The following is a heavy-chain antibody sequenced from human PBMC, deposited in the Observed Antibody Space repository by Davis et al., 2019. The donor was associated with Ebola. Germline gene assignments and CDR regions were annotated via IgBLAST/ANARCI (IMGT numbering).Heavy chain of an antibody. V-gene: IGHV4-59*01. CDR3: ARAYCSGGSCYPWYFDL. CDR2: IYYSGST. D-gene: IGHD2-15*01. Sequence: SETLSFTCTVSGGSISSYYWSWIRQPPGKGLEWIGYIYYSGSTNYNPSLKSRVTISVDTSKNQFSLKLSSVTAADTAVYYCARAYCSGGSCYPWYFDLWGRGTLVTVSS. CDR1: GGSISSYY. J-gene: IGHJ2*01.